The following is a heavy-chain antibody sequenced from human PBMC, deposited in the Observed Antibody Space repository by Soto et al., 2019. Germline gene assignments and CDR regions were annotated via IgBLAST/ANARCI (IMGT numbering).Heavy chain of an antibody. D-gene: IGHD2-15*01. CDR1: GITVGSRG. CDR2: TTDTGGDT. CDR3: ARGSKDSYPGSRIFDF. V-gene: IGHV3-23*01. J-gene: IGHJ4*02. Sequence: PGGSRGLAWVASGITVGSRGMSGVRQAPGEGLEWVSTTTDTGGDTKYADSVRGRFTISRDNSKNTLYLQMSSLRAEDSAVYYCARGSKDSYPGSRIFDFWGRGTLVTVSS.